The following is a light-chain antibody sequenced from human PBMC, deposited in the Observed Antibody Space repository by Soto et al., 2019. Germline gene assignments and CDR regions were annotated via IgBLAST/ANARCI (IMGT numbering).Light chain of an antibody. CDR2: DAS. V-gene: IGKV3-11*01. Sequence: TMLTQSPCTLSLSPGERDTLSCRASQSVSSYLAWYQQKPGQAPRLLIYDASNRATGIPARFSGSGSGTDFTLTISSLEPEDFAVYYCQQRSNWPITFGQGTRLEIK. J-gene: IGKJ5*01. CDR1: QSVSSY. CDR3: QQRSNWPIT.